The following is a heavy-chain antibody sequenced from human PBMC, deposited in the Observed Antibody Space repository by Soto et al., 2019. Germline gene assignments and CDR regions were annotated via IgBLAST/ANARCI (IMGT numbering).Heavy chain of an antibody. CDR2: INPNSGGT. D-gene: IGHD2-2*01. V-gene: IGHV1-2*04. CDR1: GYTFTGYY. J-gene: IGHJ6*02. CDR3: AREEVVPAARYGMDV. Sequence: GASVKVSCKASGYTFTGYYTHWVRQAPGQGLEWMGWINPNSGGTNYAQKFQGWVTMTRDTSISTAYMELSRLRSDDTAVYYCAREEVVPAARYGMDVWGQGTTVTVS.